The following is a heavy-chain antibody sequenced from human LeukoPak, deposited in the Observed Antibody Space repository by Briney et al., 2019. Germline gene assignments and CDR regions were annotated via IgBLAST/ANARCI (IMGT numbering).Heavy chain of an antibody. V-gene: IGHV3-53*01. CDR1: GFTVSSNY. J-gene: IGHJ2*01. CDR3: ARDGAGSWYFDL. Sequence: GGSLRLSCAASGFTVSSNYMSWVRQVPGKGLEWVSVIYSGGSTYYADSVKGRFTISRDNSKNTLYLQMNSLRAEDTAVYYCARDGAGSWYFDLWGRGTLVTVSS. CDR2: IYSGGST. D-gene: IGHD1-26*01.